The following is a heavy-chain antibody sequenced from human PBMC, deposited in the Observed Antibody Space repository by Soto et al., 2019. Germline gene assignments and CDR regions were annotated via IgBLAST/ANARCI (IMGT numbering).Heavy chain of an antibody. D-gene: IGHD3-22*01. CDR2: ISSSSYI. CDR3: ARGYYYDSSGPLGDGFDI. V-gene: IGHV3-21*01. CDR1: GYPFSSYS. Sequence: PGGSIRLSRSSSGYPFSSYSMNWVRKAPGKGLEWVSSISSSSYIYYADSVKGRFTISRDNAKNSLYLQMNSLRAEDTAVYYCARGYYYDSSGPLGDGFDIWGQGTMVTGSS. J-gene: IGHJ3*02.